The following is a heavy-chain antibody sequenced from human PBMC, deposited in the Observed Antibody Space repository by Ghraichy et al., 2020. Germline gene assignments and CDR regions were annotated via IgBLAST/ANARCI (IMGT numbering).Heavy chain of an antibody. D-gene: IGHD6-19*01. V-gene: IGHV3-23*01. CDR1: GFTFSGYA. CDR2: ITWNSAST. J-gene: IGHJ4*02. CDR3: AKTGDIGWFYDY. Sequence: GGSLRLSCAASGFTFSGYAMSWVRQAPGKGLEWVSTITWNSASTRYADSVKGRSTISRDNYKNAVYLQVTSLREDDTAVYFCAKTGDIGWFYDYWGRGTLVTVSS.